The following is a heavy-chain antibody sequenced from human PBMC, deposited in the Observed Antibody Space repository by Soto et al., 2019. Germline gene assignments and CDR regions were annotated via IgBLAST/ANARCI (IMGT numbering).Heavy chain of an antibody. D-gene: IGHD3-10*01. CDR2: ISGSGGST. J-gene: IGHJ4*02. CDR3: AKVTFGELSY. CDR1: GFTFSSYA. V-gene: IGHV3-23*01. Sequence: GSLRLSCAASGFTFSSYAMSWVRQAPGKGLEWVSAISGSGGSTYYADSVKGRFANSRDNSKNTLYLQMNSLRAEDTAVYYCAKVTFGELSYWGQGTLVTVSS.